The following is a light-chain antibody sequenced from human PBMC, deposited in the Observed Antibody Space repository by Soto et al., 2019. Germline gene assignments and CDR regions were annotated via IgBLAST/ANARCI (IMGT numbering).Light chain of an antibody. Sequence: QSVLTQPASVSGSPGQSITISCTGTSSDVGAYDYVSWYQQHPGKAPKLMIYDVSNRPSGVSNRFSGSKSVNTATLTISGLQAEDEADYYCSSYTSSSTRVFGKGTKLTVL. CDR3: SSYTSSSTRV. V-gene: IGLV2-14*03. CDR1: SSDVGAYDY. CDR2: DVS. J-gene: IGLJ3*02.